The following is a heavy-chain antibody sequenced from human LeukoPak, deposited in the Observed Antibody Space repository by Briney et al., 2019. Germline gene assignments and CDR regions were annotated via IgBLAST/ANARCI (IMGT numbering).Heavy chain of an antibody. D-gene: IGHD6-25*01. Sequence: GASVKVSCKASGYTFTSYDINWVRQATGQGLEWMLWMNPNSGNTGYAQKFQGRVTMTRNTSISTAYMELSSLRSEDTAVYYCARVSGRADAFDIWGQGTMVTVSS. J-gene: IGHJ3*02. CDR3: ARVSGRADAFDI. CDR2: MNPNSGNT. CDR1: GYTFTSYD. V-gene: IGHV1-8*01.